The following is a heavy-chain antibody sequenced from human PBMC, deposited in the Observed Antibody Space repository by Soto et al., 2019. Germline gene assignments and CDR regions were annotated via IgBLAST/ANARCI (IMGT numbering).Heavy chain of an antibody. Sequence: YVVGCLILAPGQGLEWMGWISAYNGNTNYAQNLQGRVTMTTDTSTSTAYMELRSLRSDDTAVYYCARSSGYSYGFDYWGQGTLVTVSS. CDR1: YV. CDR2: ISAYNGNT. J-gene: IGHJ4*02. CDR3: ARSSGYSYGFDY. V-gene: IGHV1-18*01. D-gene: IGHD5-18*01.